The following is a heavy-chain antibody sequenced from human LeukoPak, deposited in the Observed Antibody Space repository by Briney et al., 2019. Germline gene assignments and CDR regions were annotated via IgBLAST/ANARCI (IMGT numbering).Heavy chain of an antibody. CDR2: INPNSGGT. CDR3: AREYLAAVAGDAFDI. D-gene: IGHD6-19*01. CDR1: GYTFTGYY. J-gene: IGHJ3*02. V-gene: IGHV1-2*02. Sequence: GASVKVSCKASGYTFTGYYMHWVRQAPGQGLEWMGWINPNSGGTNYAQKFQGRVTMTRDTSISTAYMELSRLRSDDTAVYYCAREYLAAVAGDAFDIWGQGTMVTVSS.